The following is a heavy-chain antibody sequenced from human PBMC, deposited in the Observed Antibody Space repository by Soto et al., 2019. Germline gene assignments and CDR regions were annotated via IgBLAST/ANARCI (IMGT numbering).Heavy chain of an antibody. J-gene: IGHJ3*02. V-gene: IGHV1-2*04. CDR2: INPNSGGT. CDR3: ARGDDSSGYLNDAFDI. Sequence: ASVKVSCKASGYTFTVYYMHWVRQAPGQGLEWMGWINPNSGGTNYAQKFQGWVTMTRDTSISTAYMELSRLRSDDTAVYYCARGDDSSGYLNDAFDIWGQGTMVTVSS. CDR1: GYTFTVYY. D-gene: IGHD3-22*01.